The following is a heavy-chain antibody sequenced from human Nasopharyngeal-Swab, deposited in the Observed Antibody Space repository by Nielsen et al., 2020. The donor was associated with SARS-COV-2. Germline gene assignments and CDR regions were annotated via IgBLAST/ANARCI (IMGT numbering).Heavy chain of an antibody. V-gene: IGHV1-18*01. J-gene: IGHJ6*02. CDR1: GYTFSRYG. D-gene: IGHD6-19*01. CDR2: LSGYNGDT. CDR3: HVDRVSGSEDSYYFHAMDV. Sequence: ASVKVSCKASGYTFSRYGITWVRQAPGQGLEWMGWLSGYNGDTNYAQKLQGRVTMTTDTSTSTAYMELGNLRSDDTAVYYCHVDRVSGSEDSYYFHAMDVWGQGTTVTVSS.